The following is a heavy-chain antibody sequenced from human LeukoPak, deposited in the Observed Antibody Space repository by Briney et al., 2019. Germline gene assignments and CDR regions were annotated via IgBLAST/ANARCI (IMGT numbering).Heavy chain of an antibody. D-gene: IGHD2-15*01. Sequence: ASVKVSCKASGYTFTDYYMHWVRQAPGQGLEWMGWINPNSGGTNYAQKFQGRVTMTRDTSISTAYMELSRLKASDTAMYYCARGYCRGGRCYYFDYWGQGTLVTVSS. CDR1: GYTFTDYY. V-gene: IGHV1-2*02. CDR2: INPNSGGT. CDR3: ARGYCRGGRCYYFDY. J-gene: IGHJ4*02.